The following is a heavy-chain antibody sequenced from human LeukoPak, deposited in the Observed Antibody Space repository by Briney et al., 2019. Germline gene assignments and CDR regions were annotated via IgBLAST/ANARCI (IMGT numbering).Heavy chain of an antibody. Sequence: SGGSLRLSCAASGFTFSSYAMQWVRQAPGKGLEWVAVISYDGSDKNYADSVKGRFTISRDNSMNTLYLQMNSLRADDTAVYYCARAVYRSGGYYFDYWGQGTLVIISS. CDR1: GFTFSSYA. CDR2: ISYDGSDK. J-gene: IGHJ4*02. CDR3: ARAVYRSGGYYFDY. V-gene: IGHV3-30*04. D-gene: IGHD6-19*01.